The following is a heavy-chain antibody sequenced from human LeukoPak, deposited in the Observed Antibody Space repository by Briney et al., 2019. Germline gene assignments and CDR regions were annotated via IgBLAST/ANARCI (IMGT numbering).Heavy chain of an antibody. CDR2: IYYSGST. J-gene: IGHJ4*02. Sequence: SETLSLTCTVSGGSISSYYWSWIRRPPGKGLEWIGYIYYSGSTNYNPSLKSRVTISVDTSKNQFSLKLSSVTAADTAVYYCARERRDGYNTLDYWGQGTLVTVSS. D-gene: IGHD5-24*01. V-gene: IGHV4-59*01. CDR3: ARERRDGYNTLDY. CDR1: GGSISSYY.